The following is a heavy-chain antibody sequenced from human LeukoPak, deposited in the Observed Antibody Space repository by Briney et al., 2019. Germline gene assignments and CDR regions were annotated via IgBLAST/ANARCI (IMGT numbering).Heavy chain of an antibody. CDR1: GYTFTSYG. V-gene: IGHV1-18*01. Sequence: ASVKVSCKASGYTFTSYGISWVRQAPGQGLEWMGWISAYNGNTNYAQKLQGRVTMTTDTSTSTAYMELRSLRSDDTAVYYCARVLVPAATYPGVDYWGQGTLVTVSS. J-gene: IGHJ4*02. CDR2: ISAYNGNT. D-gene: IGHD2-2*01. CDR3: ARVLVPAATYPGVDY.